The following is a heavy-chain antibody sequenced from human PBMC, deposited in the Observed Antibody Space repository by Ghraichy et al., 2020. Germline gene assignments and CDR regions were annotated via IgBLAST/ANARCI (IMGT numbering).Heavy chain of an antibody. CDR3: AKELRVVVAATPIYYYYGMDV. CDR1: GFTFSSYA. J-gene: IGHJ6*02. D-gene: IGHD2-15*01. CDR2: ISGSGGST. V-gene: IGHV3-23*01. Sequence: GGSLRLSCAASGFTFSSYAMSWVRQAPGKGLEWVSAISGSGGSTYYADSVKGRFTISRDNSKNTLYLQMNSLRAEDTAVYYCAKELRVVVAATPIYYYYGMDVWGQGTTVTVSS.